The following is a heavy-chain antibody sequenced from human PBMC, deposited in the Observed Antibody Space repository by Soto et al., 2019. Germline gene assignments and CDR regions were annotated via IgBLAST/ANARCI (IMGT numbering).Heavy chain of an antibody. V-gene: IGHV3-23*01. Sequence: GGSLRLSCAASGFTFSSYAMSWVRQAPGKGLEWVSAISGSGGSTYYADSVKGRFTISRDNSKNTLYLQMNSLRAEDTAVYYCATQEWDVLRSLEWLSKPFDYWGQGTLVTVSS. J-gene: IGHJ4*02. D-gene: IGHD3-3*01. CDR2: ISGSGGST. CDR1: GFTFSSYA. CDR3: ATQEWDVLRSLEWLSKPFDY.